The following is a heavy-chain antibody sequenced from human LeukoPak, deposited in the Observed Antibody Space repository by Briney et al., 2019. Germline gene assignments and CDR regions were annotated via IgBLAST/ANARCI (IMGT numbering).Heavy chain of an antibody. CDR1: NDSISNYY. CDR2: IDYRGST. CDR3: ARELRVPQTVARSHYFDY. Sequence: SETLPLTCTVSNDSISNYYWSWIRQPPGKGLEWIAYIDYRGSTTNNPSLRSRITISVDTPRNQFSLKLRSVTAADTAVYYCARELRVPQTVARSHYFDYWGQGTLVTVSS. J-gene: IGHJ4*02. V-gene: IGHV4-59*01. D-gene: IGHD5-12*01.